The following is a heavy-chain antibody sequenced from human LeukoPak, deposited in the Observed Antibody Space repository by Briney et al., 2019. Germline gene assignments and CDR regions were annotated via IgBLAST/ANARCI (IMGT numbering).Heavy chain of an antibody. Sequence: GSLRLSCAASGFTFSGSAMHWVRQASGKGLEWVGRIRSKANSYATAYAASVKGRFTISRDDSKNTAYLQMNSLKTEDTAVYYCTLRIAARPGRGVGYWGQGTLVTVSS. CDR1: GFTFSGSA. CDR3: TLRIAARPGRGVGY. D-gene: IGHD6-6*01. J-gene: IGHJ4*02. V-gene: IGHV3-73*01. CDR2: IRSKANSYAT.